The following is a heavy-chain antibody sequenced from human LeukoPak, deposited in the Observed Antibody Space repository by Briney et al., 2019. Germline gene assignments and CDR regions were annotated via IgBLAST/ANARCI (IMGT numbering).Heavy chain of an antibody. V-gene: IGHV1-2*02. CDR2: INPNSGGT. D-gene: IGHD6-19*01. CDR3: ARERGTLAVAGDAVDI. J-gene: IGHJ3*02. CDR1: GYTFTGYY. Sequence: ASVKVSCKASGYTFTGYYMHWVRQAPGQGLEWMGWINPNSGGTNYAQKFQGRVTMTRDMSINTAYMEVRRLTSDDTAVYYCARERGTLAVAGDAVDIWGQGTMVTVSS.